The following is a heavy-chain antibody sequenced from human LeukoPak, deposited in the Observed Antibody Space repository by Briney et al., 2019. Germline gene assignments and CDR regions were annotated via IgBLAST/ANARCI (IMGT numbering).Heavy chain of an antibody. J-gene: IGHJ5*02. Sequence: PGGSLRLSCAASGFTFSSYGMHWVRQAPGKGLEWVADIWYDGSNKYYADSVKGRFTISRDNSKNTLYLQMNSLRAEDTAVYYCARDEGLAAAGTAPSFDPWGEGTLVTVSS. CDR3: ARDEGLAAAGTAPSFDP. V-gene: IGHV3-33*01. CDR1: GFTFSSYG. D-gene: IGHD6-13*01. CDR2: IWYDGSNK.